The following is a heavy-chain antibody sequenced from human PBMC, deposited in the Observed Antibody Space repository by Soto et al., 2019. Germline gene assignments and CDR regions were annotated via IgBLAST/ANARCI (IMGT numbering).Heavy chain of an antibody. D-gene: IGHD3-10*01. CDR2: IIHIFGTA. J-gene: IGHJ3*01. V-gene: IGHV1-69*01. Sequence: QVLLVQSGTEVKKPGSSVKVSCQASGGTSSDYALTWVRQAPGQGLEWMGGIIHIFGTANYAQRFQGRVSITADESSSTAYMELSSLKSEDTAVYYCAGSFKYGSGTFDALDVWGHGTMVMVSS. CDR3: AGSFKYGSGTFDALDV. CDR1: GGTSSDYA.